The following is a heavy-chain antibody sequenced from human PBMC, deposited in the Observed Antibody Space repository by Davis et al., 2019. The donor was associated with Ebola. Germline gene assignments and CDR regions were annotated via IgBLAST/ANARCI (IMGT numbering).Heavy chain of an antibody. CDR1: GGSISSSSYY. V-gene: IGHV4-39*01. CDR2: IYYSGST. D-gene: IGHD3-10*01. J-gene: IGHJ4*02. CDR3: ARHAELLWFGELLLSRDQEIDY. Sequence: SETLSLTCTVSGGSISSSSYYWGWIRQPPGKGLEWIGSIYYSGSTYYNPSLKSRVTISVDMSKNQFSLKLSSVTAADTAVYYCARHAELLWFGELLLSRDQEIDYWGQGTLVTVSS.